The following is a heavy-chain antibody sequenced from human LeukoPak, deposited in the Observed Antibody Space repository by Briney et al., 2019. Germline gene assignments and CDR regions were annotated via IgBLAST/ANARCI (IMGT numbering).Heavy chain of an antibody. CDR3: ARVPVMHLGVYGDYEHYYYYGMDV. J-gene: IGHJ6*02. Sequence: SQALSLTCAISGDSVSSNSAAWNWIRQSPSRGLEWLGRTYYRSKWYNDYAVSVKSRITINPDTSKSQFSLQLNSVTPEDTAVYYCARVPVMHLGVYGDYEHYYYYGMDVWGQGTTVTVSS. CDR2: TYYRSKWYN. D-gene: IGHD4-17*01. CDR1: GDSVSSNSAA. V-gene: IGHV6-1*01.